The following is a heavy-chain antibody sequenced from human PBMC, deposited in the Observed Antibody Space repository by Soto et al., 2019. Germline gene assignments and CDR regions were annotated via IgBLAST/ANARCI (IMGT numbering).Heavy chain of an antibody. J-gene: IGHJ6*02. V-gene: IGHV1-8*01. D-gene: IGHD3-3*01. CDR3: RVFGVGSSMDV. CDR1: GGTFSSHA. Sequence: ASVKVSCKASGGTFSSHAINWVRQATGQGLEWMGWMNPNSGNTGYAQKFQGRVTMTRNTSISTAYMELSSLRSEDTAVYYCRVFGVGSSMDVWGQGTTVTVSS. CDR2: MNPNSGNT.